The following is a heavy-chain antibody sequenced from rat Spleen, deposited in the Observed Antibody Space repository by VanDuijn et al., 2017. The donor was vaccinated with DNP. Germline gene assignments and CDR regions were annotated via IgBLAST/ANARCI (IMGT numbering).Heavy chain of an antibody. J-gene: IGHJ2*01. CDR2: ITSSGSDT. V-gene: IGHV5-31*01. CDR1: GFTFNNYW. Sequence: EVQLVESGGDLVQPGRSLKLSCIASGFTFNNYWMTWIRQVPGKGLEWFASITSSGSDTYYPDSVKGRFTISRDNARNTLYLQMDSLRSEDTATYYCAAYYTGRGLGYWGQGVMVTVSS. CDR3: AAYYTGRGLGY. D-gene: IGHD1-1*01.